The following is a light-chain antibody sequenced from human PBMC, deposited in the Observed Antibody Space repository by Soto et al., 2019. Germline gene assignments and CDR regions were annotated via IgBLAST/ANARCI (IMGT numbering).Light chain of an antibody. V-gene: IGKV1-39*01. CDR3: LRSFRTPLT. CDR2: AAS. Sequence: DIQMTQSPSSLSASVGDRVTITCRASQSISSYLNWYQQKPGKDPKLLIYAASSLQSGVPSRFSGSGSGTEFTLTISSLQPEDFATYYCLRSFRTPLTFGGGTKVEIK. J-gene: IGKJ4*01. CDR1: QSISSY.